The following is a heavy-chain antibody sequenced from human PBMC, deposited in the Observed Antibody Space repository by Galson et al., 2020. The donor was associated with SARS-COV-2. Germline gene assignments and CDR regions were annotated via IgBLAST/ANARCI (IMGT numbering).Heavy chain of an antibody. CDR2: ISAYNGNT. D-gene: IGHD3-22*01. CDR1: GYTFTSYG. Sequence: SVTVSCKASGYTFTSYGISWVRQAPGQGLEWMGWISAYNGNTNYAQKLQGRVPMTTDTSTSTAYMELRSLRSDDTAVYYCATPGDYYDSSGYYYYAFDIWGQGTMVTVSS. J-gene: IGHJ3*02. CDR3: ATPGDYYDSSGYYYYAFDI. V-gene: IGHV1-18*04.